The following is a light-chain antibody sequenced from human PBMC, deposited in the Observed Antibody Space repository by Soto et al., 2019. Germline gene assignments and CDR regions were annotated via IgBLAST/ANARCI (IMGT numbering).Light chain of an antibody. J-gene: IGKJ4*01. V-gene: IGKV3-15*01. Sequence: IVMTQSPSTLSVSPGERATHSCRASLTVSSNLAWYQQKPGQTPRLLIYGASTRATGIPARFSGSGSGTEFTLTISSLQSEDFAVYYCQQHNNWPLTFGRGTKVDIK. CDR2: GAS. CDR3: QQHNNWPLT. CDR1: LTVSSN.